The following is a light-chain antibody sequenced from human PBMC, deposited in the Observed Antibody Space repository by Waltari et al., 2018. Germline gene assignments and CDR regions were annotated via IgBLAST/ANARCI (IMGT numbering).Light chain of an antibody. CDR3: QTWGTGVV. CDR2: LNSDGSH. CDR1: SGHSRYA. J-gene: IGLJ2*01. V-gene: IGLV4-69*01. Sequence: QLVLTQSPSASASLGASVKLTCTLSSGHSRYAIAWQQQQPEKGPRYLMKLNSDGSHSKGDGIPDRFSGSSSGAERYLTISSLQSEDEADYYCQTWGTGVVFGGGTKLTVL.